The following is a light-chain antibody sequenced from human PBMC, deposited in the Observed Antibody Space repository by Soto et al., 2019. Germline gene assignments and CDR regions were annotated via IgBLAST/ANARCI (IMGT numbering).Light chain of an antibody. CDR2: KAS. CDR1: QSISTW. J-gene: IGKJ1*01. Sequence: DIQMTQPPSTLSASVGDRVTLTCRASQSISTWLAWYQQKPGKAPKLLIYKASNLESGVPSRFSGSGSGTEFTLTISSLQPGDFGTYYCQHYKEYPWTFGLGTKVEIE. V-gene: IGKV1-5*03. CDR3: QHYKEYPWT.